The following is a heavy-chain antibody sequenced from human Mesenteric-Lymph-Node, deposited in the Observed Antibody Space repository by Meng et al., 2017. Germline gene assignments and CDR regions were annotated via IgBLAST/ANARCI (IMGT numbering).Heavy chain of an antibody. J-gene: IGHJ4*02. CDR1: GFTFSSYW. CDR2: IKDTGSDK. D-gene: IGHD3-16*01. CDR3: ARVFVSGPPDF. Sequence: GESLKISCAASGFTFSSYWMSWVRQAPGKGLEWVANIKDTGSDKYYVDSVKGRFTISRDNAQNSLHLQMNSLRAEDTAVYYCARVFVSGPPDFWGQGTLVTVSS. V-gene: IGHV3-7*04.